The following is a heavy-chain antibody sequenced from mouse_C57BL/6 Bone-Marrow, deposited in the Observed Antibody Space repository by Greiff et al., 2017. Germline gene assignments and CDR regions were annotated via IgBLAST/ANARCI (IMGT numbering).Heavy chain of an antibody. J-gene: IGHJ2*01. CDR3: VRQRGPYYFDY. Sequence: DVKLQESGGGLVQPKGSLKLSCAASGFSFNTYAMNWVRQAPGKGLEWVARIRSKSNNYATYYADSVKDRFTISRDDSESMLYLQMNNLKTEDTAMYYCVRQRGPYYFDYWGQGTTLTVSS. CDR2: IRSKSNNYAT. V-gene: IGHV10-1*01. CDR1: GFSFNTYA.